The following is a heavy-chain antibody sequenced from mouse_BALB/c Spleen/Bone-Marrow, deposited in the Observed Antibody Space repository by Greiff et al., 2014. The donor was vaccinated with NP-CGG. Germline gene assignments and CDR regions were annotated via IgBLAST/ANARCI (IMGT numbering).Heavy chain of an antibody. CDR1: GYAFTNYL. J-gene: IGHJ2*01. CDR3: ARSTTVKDYFDY. V-gene: IGHV1-54*01. Sequence: QLQESGAELVRPGTSVKVSCKASGYAFTNYLIEWVKQRPGQGLEWIGVINPGSGGSNNNEKFKGKATLTADKSSSTAYMQLSSLTSDDSAVYFCARSTTVKDYFDYWGQGTTLTVSS. D-gene: IGHD1-1*01. CDR2: INPGSGGS.